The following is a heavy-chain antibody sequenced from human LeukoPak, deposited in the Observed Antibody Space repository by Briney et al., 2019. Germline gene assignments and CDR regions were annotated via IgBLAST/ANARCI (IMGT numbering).Heavy chain of an antibody. J-gene: IGHJ4*02. CDR2: ISGSSGST. CDR3: SRPGWGGFDY. CDR1: GFTFGSYA. V-gene: IGHV3-23*01. Sequence: GGSLRLSCAASGFTFGSYAMTWVRQAPGKGLEWVSGISGSSGSTDYADSVKGRFTVSRDNSKNTLYLQMNSLRAEDTAVYYCSRPGWGGFDYWGQGTLVTVSS. D-gene: IGHD3-16*01.